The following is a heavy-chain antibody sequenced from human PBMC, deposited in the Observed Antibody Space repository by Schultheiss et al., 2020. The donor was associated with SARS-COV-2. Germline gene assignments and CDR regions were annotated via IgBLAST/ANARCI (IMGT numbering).Heavy chain of an antibody. CDR2: ISYDGSNK. Sequence: GESLKISCAASGFTFSSYGMHWVRQAPGKGLEWVAVISYDGSNKYYADSVKGRFTISRDNSKNTLYLQMNSLRAEDTAVYYCAKQYGFDPWGQGTLVTVSS. CDR1: GFTFSSYG. CDR3: AKQYGFDP. V-gene: IGHV3-30*18. J-gene: IGHJ5*02.